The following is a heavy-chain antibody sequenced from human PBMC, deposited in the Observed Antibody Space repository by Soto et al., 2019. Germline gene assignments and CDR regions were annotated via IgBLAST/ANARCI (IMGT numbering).Heavy chain of an antibody. V-gene: IGHV4-30-2*01. D-gene: IGHD6-19*01. Sequence: QLQLQESGSRLVKPSQTLSLTCAVSGGSISSGGYSWSWIRQPPGKGLEWIGYIYHSGSTYYNPFLKSRVTISVDSSKNEFSLKLSSVTAADTAVYYCARAGGLGAVAADYWGQGTLVTVSS. CDR1: GGSISSGGYS. J-gene: IGHJ4*02. CDR3: ARAGGLGAVAADY. CDR2: IYHSGST.